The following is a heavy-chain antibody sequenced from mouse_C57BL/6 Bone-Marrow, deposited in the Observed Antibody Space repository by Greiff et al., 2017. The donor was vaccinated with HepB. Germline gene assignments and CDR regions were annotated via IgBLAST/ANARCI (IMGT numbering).Heavy chain of an antibody. Sequence: VQLKESGPELVTPGASVKISCKASGYSFTDYNMNWVKQSNGKSLEWIGVINHNYGTTSYNQKFKGKATLTVDQSSSTAYMQLNSLTSEDSAVYYCATPLGSCAMDYWGQGTSVTVSS. CDR3: ATPLGSCAMDY. CDR2: INHNYGTT. D-gene: IGHD1-1*02. CDR1: GYSFTDYN. V-gene: IGHV1-39*01. J-gene: IGHJ4*01.